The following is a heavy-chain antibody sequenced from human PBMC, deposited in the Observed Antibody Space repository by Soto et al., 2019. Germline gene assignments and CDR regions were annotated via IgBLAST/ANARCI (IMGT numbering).Heavy chain of an antibody. CDR2: VYYTGST. CDR1: GDSISTFY. V-gene: IGHV4-59*01. J-gene: IGHJ4*02. CDR3: TRGRTVRNYADDSSDYFYFFDY. Sequence: NPSETLSLTCTVSGDSISTFYWGWMRQSPGKELEWIGCVYYTGSTNYNPSLKSRVTISVDRSKNQFSLKLTSANAADTAVYYCTRGRTVRNYADDSSDYFYFFDYWGQGTQVTVSS. D-gene: IGHD3-22*01.